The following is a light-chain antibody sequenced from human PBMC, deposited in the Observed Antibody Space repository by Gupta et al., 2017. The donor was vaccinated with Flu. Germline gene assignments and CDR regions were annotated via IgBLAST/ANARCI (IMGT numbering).Light chain of an antibody. J-gene: IGKJ1*01. V-gene: IGKV3-15*01. CDR2: GAS. CDR3: QQYNNWRRT. CDR1: QSVSSN. Sequence: EIVMTQSPATLSVSPGERATLSCRASQSVSSNLAWYQQKPGQAPRLLIYGASTRATGIPARFSGSGSGTEFTLTISNLQSEDFAVYYCQQYNNWRRTFGQGTKVEIK.